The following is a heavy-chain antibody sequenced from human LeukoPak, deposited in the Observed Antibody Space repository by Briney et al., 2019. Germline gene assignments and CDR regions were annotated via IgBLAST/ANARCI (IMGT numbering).Heavy chain of an antibody. Sequence: GGSLRLSCAASGFTFRNYDMHWVRQTTGKGLEWVSGIAIAGDTYYPGSVKGRFTISRENAKNSLYLQMNSLRAEDTAVYYCARGVAGIFDYWGQGTLVTVSS. V-gene: IGHV3-13*01. CDR1: GFTFRNYD. J-gene: IGHJ4*02. D-gene: IGHD6-19*01. CDR2: IAIAGDT. CDR3: ARGVAGIFDY.